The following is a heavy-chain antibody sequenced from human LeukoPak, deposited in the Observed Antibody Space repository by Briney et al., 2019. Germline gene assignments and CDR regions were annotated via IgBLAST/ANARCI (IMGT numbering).Heavy chain of an antibody. CDR3: EGTYGLRFDY. V-gene: IGHV3-30*03. Sequence: GGSLRPSCAASGFTFSSYGMHWVRQAPGKGLEWVAVISYDGSNKYYADSVKGRFTISRDNSKNTLYLQMNSLRAEDTAVYYCEGTYGLRFDYWGQGTLVTVSS. J-gene: IGHJ4*02. CDR2: ISYDGSNK. D-gene: IGHD3-10*01. CDR1: GFTFSSYG.